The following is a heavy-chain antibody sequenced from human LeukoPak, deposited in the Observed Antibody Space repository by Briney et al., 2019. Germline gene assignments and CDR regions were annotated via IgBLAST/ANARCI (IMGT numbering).Heavy chain of an antibody. D-gene: IGHD1-1*01. CDR2: IYYSGST. CDR1: GGSISSYY. J-gene: IGHJ4*02. V-gene: IGHV4-59*01. Sequence: SETLSLTWTVSGGSISSYYWSWIRQPPGKGLEWIGYIYYSGSTNYNPSLKSRVTISVDTSKNQFSLKLSSVTAADTAVYYCAREDDWNQLFDYWGQGTLVTVSS. CDR3: AREDDWNQLFDY.